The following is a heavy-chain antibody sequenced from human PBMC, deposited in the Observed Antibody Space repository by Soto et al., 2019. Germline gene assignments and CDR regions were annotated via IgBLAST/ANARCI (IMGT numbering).Heavy chain of an antibody. CDR3: ARDVTSSGYYYLYPRGFDP. J-gene: IGHJ5*02. CDR2: ISTSSSYI. CDR1: GFTFSSYS. Sequence: EVQLVESGGGLVKPGGSLRLSCAASGFTFSSYSMNWVRQAPGKGLEWVSSISTSSSYIYYADSVKGRFTISRDNAKTSLYLQMNSLRAEDTAVYYCARDVTSSGYYYLYPRGFDPWGQGTWSPSPQ. V-gene: IGHV3-21*01. D-gene: IGHD3-22*01.